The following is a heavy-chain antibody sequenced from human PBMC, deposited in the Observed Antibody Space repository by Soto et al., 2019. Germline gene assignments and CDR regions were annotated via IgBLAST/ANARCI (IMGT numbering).Heavy chain of an antibody. D-gene: IGHD3-10*01. CDR3: ARASRGPGGVRGVIPYWFDP. CDR2: ISSSSSYI. V-gene: IGHV3-21*01. Sequence: PGGSLRLSCAASGFTFIRYSMNWVRQAPGKGLEWVSSISSSSSYIYYADSVKGRFTISRDNAKNSLYLQMNSLRAEDTAVYYCARASRGPGGVRGVIPYWFDPWGQGTLVTVSS. CDR1: GFTFIRYS. J-gene: IGHJ5*02.